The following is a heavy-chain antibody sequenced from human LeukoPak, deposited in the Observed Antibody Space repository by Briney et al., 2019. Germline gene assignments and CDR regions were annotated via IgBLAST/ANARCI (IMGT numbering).Heavy chain of an antibody. V-gene: IGHV3-23*05. CDR1: GFILSNSA. CDR2: IDTKGTRT. CDR3: AKGDSTSCCRGEVF. J-gene: IGHJ4*02. D-gene: IGHD2-2*01. Sequence: GGSLRLSCAAAGFILSNSAMTWVRQAPGKGLQWVSGIDTKGTRTYYADSVKGRFSISRDSSKNTLFLQMNSLRVEDTAVYYCAKGDSTSCCRGEVFWGQGTLVTVSS.